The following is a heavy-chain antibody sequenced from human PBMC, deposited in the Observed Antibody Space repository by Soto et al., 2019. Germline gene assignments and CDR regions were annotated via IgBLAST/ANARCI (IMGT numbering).Heavy chain of an antibody. CDR2: ISNSGST. V-gene: IGHV4-30-4*01. Sequence: ALSLTGTGPVGAVTREEDYWTWIRQSPGKGLEWIGYISNSGSTGYNPSLKTRLSMSVDRSKNQFTLRLTSVTAADTAVYFCATESGSTYGYFDHWGQGTQVTVSS. CDR3: ATESGSTYGYFDH. CDR1: VGAVTREEDY. D-gene: IGHD5-18*01. J-gene: IGHJ4*02.